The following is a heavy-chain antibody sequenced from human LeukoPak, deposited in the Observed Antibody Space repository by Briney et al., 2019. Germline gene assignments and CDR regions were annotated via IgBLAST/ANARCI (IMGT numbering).Heavy chain of an antibody. CDR3: AKWGGYCSGGSCYLYYYGMDV. Sequence: GGSLRLSCAASGFTFSSYAMSWVRQAPGKGLEWVSAISGSGGSTYYADSVNRRFTISRDNSKNTLYLQMNSLRAEDTAVYYCAKWGGYCSGGSCYLYYYGMDVWGQGTTVTVSS. CDR1: GFTFSSYA. V-gene: IGHV3-23*01. J-gene: IGHJ6*02. D-gene: IGHD2-15*01. CDR2: ISGSGGST.